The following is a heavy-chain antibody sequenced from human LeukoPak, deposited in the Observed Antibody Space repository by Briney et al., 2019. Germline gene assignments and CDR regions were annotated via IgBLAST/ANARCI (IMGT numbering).Heavy chain of an antibody. CDR1: GFTFSSYS. CDR3: AKGSEYYDILTGLDY. V-gene: IGHV3-21*01. J-gene: IGHJ4*02. Sequence: GGSLRLSCAASGFTFSSYSMNWVRQAPGKGLEWVSSISSSSSYIYYADSVKGRFTISRDNAKNSLYLQMNSLRAEDTAVYYCAKGSEYYDILTGLDYWGQGTLVTVSS. CDR2: ISSSSSYI. D-gene: IGHD3-9*01.